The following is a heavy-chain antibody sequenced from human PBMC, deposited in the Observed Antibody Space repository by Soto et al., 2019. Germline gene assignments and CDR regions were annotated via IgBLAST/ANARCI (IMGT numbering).Heavy chain of an antibody. Sequence: SVKVSCKASGGTFSSYAISWVRQAPGQGLEWMGGIIPIFGTAKSPQTFRGRVTMTIDISSSTAYMEVKSLRSDDTAVYYCARVSSWELRFFDFWGQGTLVTVSS. V-gene: IGHV1-69*05. CDR2: IIPIFGTA. CDR3: ARVSSWELRFFDF. J-gene: IGHJ4*02. CDR1: GGTFSSYA. D-gene: IGHD1-26*01.